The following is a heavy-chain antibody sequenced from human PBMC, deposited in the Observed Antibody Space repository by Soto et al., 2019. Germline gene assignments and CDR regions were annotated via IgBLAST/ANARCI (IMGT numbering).Heavy chain of an antibody. CDR2: IYHSGST. CDR1: GYSISSGYY. J-gene: IGHJ4*02. CDR3: ARDFIYYDSSGFDY. Sequence: SETLSLTCAVSGYSISSGYYWGWIRQPPGKGLEWIGSIYHSGSTYYNPSLKSRVTISVDTSKNQFSLKLSPVTAADTAVYYCARDFIYYDSSGFDYWGQGTLVTVSS. V-gene: IGHV4-38-2*02. D-gene: IGHD3-22*01.